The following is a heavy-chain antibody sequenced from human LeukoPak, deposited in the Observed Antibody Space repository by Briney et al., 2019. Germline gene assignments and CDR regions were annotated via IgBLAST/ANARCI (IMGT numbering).Heavy chain of an antibody. CDR1: GASISSAGHY. V-gene: IGHV4-31*03. CDR3: ARGGDSGYDQNWFDP. J-gene: IGHJ5*02. Sequence: TLSLTCTVSGASISSAGHYWSWIRQHPGKGLEWIGYIYYSGNTYYNPSLKTRVTISVDTSKNQFSLKLSSVTAADTAVYYCARGGDSGYDQNWFDPWGQGTLVTVSS. CDR2: IYYSGNT. D-gene: IGHD5-12*01.